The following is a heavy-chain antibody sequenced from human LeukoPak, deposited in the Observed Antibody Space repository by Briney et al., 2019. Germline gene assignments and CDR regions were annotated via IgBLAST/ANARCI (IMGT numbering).Heavy chain of an antibody. CDR3: ARVAGYLPTRWFDP. D-gene: IGHD6-25*01. CDR1: GGSFSGFY. V-gene: IGHV4-34*01. Sequence: SETLSLTCAVYGGSFSGFYWSWIRHVPGKGLEWIGEINCTGSTPYNPSLKSRVTISVDTSQNQFFLLLTSVTAADTAVYYCARVAGYLPTRWFDPWGQGTHVTVSS. J-gene: IGHJ5*02. CDR2: INCTGST.